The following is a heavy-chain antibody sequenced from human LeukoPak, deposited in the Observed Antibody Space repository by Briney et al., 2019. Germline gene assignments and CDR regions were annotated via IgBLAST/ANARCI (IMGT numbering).Heavy chain of an antibody. CDR2: ICGSGGST. Sequence: GGSLRLSCAASGFTFSSYAMSWVRQAPGKGLEWVSAICGSGGSTYYADSVKGRFTISRDNSKNTLYLQMNSLRAEDTAVYYCALGRRVSLWFGESNWFDPWGQGTLVTVSS. J-gene: IGHJ5*02. D-gene: IGHD3-10*01. CDR1: GFTFSSYA. CDR3: ALGRRVSLWFGESNWFDP. V-gene: IGHV3-23*01.